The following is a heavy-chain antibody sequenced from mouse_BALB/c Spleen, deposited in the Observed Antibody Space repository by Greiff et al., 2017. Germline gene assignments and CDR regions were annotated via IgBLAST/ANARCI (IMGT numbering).Heavy chain of an antibody. J-gene: IGHJ2*01. D-gene: IGHD1-1*01. Sequence: VQLQQSGAELVKPGASVKLSCKASGYTFTSYYMYWVKQRPGQGLEWIGEINPSNGGTNFNEKFKSKATLTVDKSSSTAYMQLSSLTSEDSAVYYGTRNYGSSWYFDYWGQGTTLTVSS. CDR2: INPSNGGT. CDR1: GYTFTSYY. CDR3: TRNYGSSWYFDY. V-gene: IGHV1S81*02.